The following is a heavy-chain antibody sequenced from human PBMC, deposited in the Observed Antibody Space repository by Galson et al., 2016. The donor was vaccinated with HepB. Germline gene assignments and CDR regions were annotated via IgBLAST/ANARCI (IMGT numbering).Heavy chain of an antibody. V-gene: IGHV3-74*03. Sequence: SLRLSCAVSGFTFSNYWMHWVRQGPGKGLVWIARINNDGAAKSYADSVKGRFSISRDNAKNMLYLQMNSLRMDDTAIYYCARDYDLLLDSWGQGTLVTVSS. CDR1: GFTFSNYW. J-gene: IGHJ4*02. CDR3: ARDYDLLLDS. CDR2: INNDGAAK. D-gene: IGHD3-3*01.